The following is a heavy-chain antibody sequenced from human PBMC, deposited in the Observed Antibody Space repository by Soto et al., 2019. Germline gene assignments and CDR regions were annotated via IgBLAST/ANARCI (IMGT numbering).Heavy chain of an antibody. J-gene: IGHJ4*02. CDR2: MNPNSGNT. V-gene: IGHV1-8*01. D-gene: IGHD3-3*01. CDR1: GYTFTSYD. Sequence: QVQLVQSGAEVKKPGASVKVSCKASGYTFTSYDINWVRQATGQGLEWMGWMNPNSGNTGYAQKFQGRVTMTRNTSISRAYKELRSLRSADTAVYYCARGRVLRFLEWLSPSDYYFDYWGQGTLVTVSS. CDR3: ARGRVLRFLEWLSPSDYYFDY.